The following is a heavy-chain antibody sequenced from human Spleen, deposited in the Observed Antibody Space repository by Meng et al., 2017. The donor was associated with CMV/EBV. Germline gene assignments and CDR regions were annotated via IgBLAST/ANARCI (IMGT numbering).Heavy chain of an antibody. CDR2: ISSSGSTI. J-gene: IGHJ4*02. V-gene: IGHV3-11*01. Sequence: GESLKISCAASGFTFSDYYMSWIRQAPGKGLEWVSYISSSGSTIYYADSVKGRFTISRDNAKNSLYLQMNSLRAEDTAVYYCARDLGDYDFWSGYYGRPLDYWGQGTLVTVSS. CDR3: ARDLGDYDFWSGYYGRPLDY. D-gene: IGHD3-3*01. CDR1: GFTFSDYY.